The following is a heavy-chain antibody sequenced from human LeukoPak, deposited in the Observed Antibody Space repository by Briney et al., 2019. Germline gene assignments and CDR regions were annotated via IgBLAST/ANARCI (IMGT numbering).Heavy chain of an antibody. CDR3: ARDRYDFWSGYYPSPLDP. CDR2: IYTSGST. CDR1: GGSISSYY. J-gene: IGHJ5*02. V-gene: IGHV4-4*07. Sequence: PSETLSLTCTVSGGSISSYYWSWIRQPAGKGLEWIGRIYTSGSTNYNPSLKSRVTMSVDTSKNQFSLKLSSVTAADTAVYYCARDRYDFWSGYYPSPLDPWGQGTLVTVSS. D-gene: IGHD3-3*01.